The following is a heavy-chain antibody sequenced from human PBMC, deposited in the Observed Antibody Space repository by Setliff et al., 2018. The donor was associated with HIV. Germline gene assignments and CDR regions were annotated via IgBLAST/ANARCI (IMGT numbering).Heavy chain of an antibody. CDR1: GDSISRDY. J-gene: IGHJ4*02. D-gene: IGHD5-18*01. V-gene: IGHV4-59*01. CDR3: ARFVIFGGYSHGFDY. CDR2: VYYSGST. Sequence: PSETLSLTCTVSGDSISRDYWSWIRQPPGKGLEWIGYVYYSGSTNYNRSLKSRVSISVDTSKNQFSLKLSSVTAADTAVYFCARFVIFGGYSHGFDYWGQGTLVTVSS.